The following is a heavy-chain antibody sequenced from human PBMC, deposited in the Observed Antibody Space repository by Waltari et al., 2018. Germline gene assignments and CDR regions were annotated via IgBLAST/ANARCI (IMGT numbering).Heavy chain of an antibody. CDR2: IYYSGST. V-gene: IGHV4-59*01. CDR1: GGSISSYY. Sequence: QVQLQESGPGLVKPSETLSLTCTVSGGSISSYYWSWIRQPPGKGLAWIGYIYYSGSTNKNPYRRSRVTISVDTSKNQFSLKLSSVTAADTAVYYCARDRFGNDFWSGYWGWFDPWGQGTLVTVSS. J-gene: IGHJ5*02. D-gene: IGHD3-3*01. CDR3: ARDRFGNDFWSGYWGWFDP.